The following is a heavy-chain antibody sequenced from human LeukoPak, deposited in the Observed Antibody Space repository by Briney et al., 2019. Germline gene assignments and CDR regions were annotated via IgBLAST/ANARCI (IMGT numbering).Heavy chain of an antibody. J-gene: IGHJ4*02. CDR1: GFTFSNTW. CDR2: IKSKIDGWTT. Sequence: GGSLRLSCAASGFTFSNTWMSWVRQAPGTGLEWVGRIKSKIDGWTTDYPAPVKGRFTSSRDDSKNTLYLQMNSLKTEDTAVYYCTSGYSSGWYFIYYWGQGTLVTVSS. CDR3: TSGYSSGWYFIYY. D-gene: IGHD6-19*01. V-gene: IGHV3-15*01.